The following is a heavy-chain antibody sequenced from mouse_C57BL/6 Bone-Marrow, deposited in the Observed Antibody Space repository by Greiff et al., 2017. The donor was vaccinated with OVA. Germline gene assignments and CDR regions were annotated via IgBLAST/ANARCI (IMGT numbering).Heavy chain of an antibody. D-gene: IGHD2-2*01. CDR1: GFTFSSYG. V-gene: IGHV5-6*01. CDR3: ARLLWLRRFDY. CDR2: ISSGGSYT. Sequence: EVQRVESGGDLVKPGGSLKLSCAASGFTFSSYGMSWVRQTPDKRLEWVATISSGGSYTYYPDSVKGRFNISRDNAKNTLYLQMSSLKSEDTAMYYCARLLWLRRFDYWGQGTTLTVSS. J-gene: IGHJ2*01.